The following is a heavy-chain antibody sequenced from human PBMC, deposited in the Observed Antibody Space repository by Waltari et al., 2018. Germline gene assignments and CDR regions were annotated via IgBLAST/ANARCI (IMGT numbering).Heavy chain of an antibody. V-gene: IGHV3-30*09. Sequence: QVQLVESGGGVVQPGRSLRLSCAASEFTFSSYAMHWVRQAPGKGLEWVAVSSYNERNIYYVDSVKGRFAISRDNSKKMLYLQMNSLRPEDTAVYYCARDYCDRTNCHGMDVWGQGTTVTVSS. CDR1: EFTFSSYA. CDR2: SSYNERNI. CDR3: ARDYCDRTNCHGMDV. J-gene: IGHJ6*02. D-gene: IGHD3-22*01.